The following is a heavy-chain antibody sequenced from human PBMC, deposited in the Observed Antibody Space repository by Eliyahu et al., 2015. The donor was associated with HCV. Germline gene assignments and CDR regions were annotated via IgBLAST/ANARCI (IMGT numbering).Heavy chain of an antibody. CDR1: GGSFSGYY. J-gene: IGHJ5*02. CDR3: ARGHIAARPGGFHGSWFDP. Sequence: QVQLQQWGAGLLKPSETLSLTCAVYGGSFSGYYWSWIRQPPGKGLEWIGEINHSGSTNYNPSLKSRVTISVDTSKNQFSLKLSSVTAADTAVYYCARGHIAARPGGFHGSWFDPWGQGTLVTVSS. D-gene: IGHD6-6*01. CDR2: INHSGST. V-gene: IGHV4-34*01.